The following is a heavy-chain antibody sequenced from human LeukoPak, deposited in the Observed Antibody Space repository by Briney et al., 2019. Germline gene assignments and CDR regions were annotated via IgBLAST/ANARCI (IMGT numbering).Heavy chain of an antibody. J-gene: IGHJ4*02. V-gene: IGHV3-23*01. CDR2: ISGSGGDT. D-gene: IGHD1/OR15-1a*01. Sequence: GGSLRLSCAASGFTFSSYEMNWVRQAPGKGLEWVSGISGSGGDTYYADSVKGRFTVSRDNSKNTLYVQMNSLRAEDTAVYYCAKGPLAVEHSTHRFDFWGQGTLVTVSS. CDR1: GFTFSSYE. CDR3: AKGPLAVEHSTHRFDF.